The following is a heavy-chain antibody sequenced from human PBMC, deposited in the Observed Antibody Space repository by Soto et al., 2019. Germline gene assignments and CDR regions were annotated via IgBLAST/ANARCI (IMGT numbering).Heavy chain of an antibody. J-gene: IGHJ6*02. Sequence: SVKVSCKASGGTFSSYAISWVRQAPGQGLEWMGGIIPIFGTANYAQKFQGRVTITADESTSTAYMELSSLRSEDTAVYYCARARWDIVVVPAAIFGMDVWGQGTTVTVSS. CDR3: ARARWDIVVVPAAIFGMDV. V-gene: IGHV1-69*13. CDR1: GGTFSSYA. D-gene: IGHD2-2*01. CDR2: IIPIFGTA.